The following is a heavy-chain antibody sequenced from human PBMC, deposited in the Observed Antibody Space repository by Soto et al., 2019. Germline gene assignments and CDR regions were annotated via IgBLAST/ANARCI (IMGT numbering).Heavy chain of an antibody. CDR1: GYTLTELS. J-gene: IGHJ4*02. V-gene: IGHV1-24*01. Sequence: GASVKVSWKVSGYTLTELSMHWVRQAPGKGLEWMGGFDPEDGETIYAQKFQGRVTMTEDTSTDTAYMELSSLRSEDTAVYYCATARKWELLVGYFDYWGQGTLVTVSS. CDR3: ATARKWELLVGYFDY. CDR2: FDPEDGET. D-gene: IGHD1-26*01.